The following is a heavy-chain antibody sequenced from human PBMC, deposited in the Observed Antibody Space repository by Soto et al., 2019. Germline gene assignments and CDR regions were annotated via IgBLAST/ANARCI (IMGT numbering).Heavy chain of an antibody. Sequence: GGSLRLSCAASGFTFSTYAMHWVRQAPGKGLERVALTSYDGSDEYYADSVKGRFTISRDNSKNTLYLQMNSLRAEDTAVYYCARDSGTTMVRGIMDVWGQGTTVTVSS. D-gene: IGHD3-10*01. CDR3: ARDSGTTMVRGIMDV. J-gene: IGHJ6*02. V-gene: IGHV3-30-3*01. CDR1: GFTFSTYA. CDR2: TSYDGSDE.